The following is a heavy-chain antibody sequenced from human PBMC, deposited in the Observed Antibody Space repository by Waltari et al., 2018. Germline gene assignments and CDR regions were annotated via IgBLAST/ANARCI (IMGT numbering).Heavy chain of an antibody. Sequence: QVQLQESGPGLVKPSETLSLTCAVSGYSISSGYYWGWIRQPPGKGLEWIGSIYHSGSPYYNPSLKSRVTISVDASKNQFSLKLSSVTAADTAVYYCARQTPYYDFWSGYSNWFDPWGQGTLVTVSS. CDR1: GYSISSGYY. D-gene: IGHD3-3*01. CDR3: ARQTPYYDFWSGYSNWFDP. J-gene: IGHJ5*02. CDR2: IYHSGSP. V-gene: IGHV4-38-2*01.